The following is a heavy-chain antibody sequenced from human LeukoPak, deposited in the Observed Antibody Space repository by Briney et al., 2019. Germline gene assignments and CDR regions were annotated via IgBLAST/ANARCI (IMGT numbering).Heavy chain of an antibody. D-gene: IGHD2-21*01. CDR1: GYTFTSYG. V-gene: IGHV1-18*04. Sequence: ASVKVSCKASGYTFTSYGISWVRQAPGQGLEWMGWISAYNGNTNYAQKLQGRVTMTTDASTSTAYMELRSLRSDDTAVYYCARVGGDLYYYGMDVWGKGTTVTVSS. J-gene: IGHJ6*04. CDR2: ISAYNGNT. CDR3: ARVGGDLYYYGMDV.